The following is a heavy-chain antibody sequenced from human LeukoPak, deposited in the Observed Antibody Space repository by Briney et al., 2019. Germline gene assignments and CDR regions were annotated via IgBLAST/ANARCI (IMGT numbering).Heavy chain of an antibody. V-gene: IGHV4-59*01. Sequence: SETLSLTCTVSGGSISSYYWSWIRQPPGKGLEWIGYIYYSGSTNYNPSLKSRVTMSVDTSKNQFSLKLSSVTAADTAVYYCAREDSSGYYYGLFDYWGQGTLVTVSS. J-gene: IGHJ4*02. CDR3: AREDSSGYYYGLFDY. CDR2: IYYSGST. D-gene: IGHD3-22*01. CDR1: GGSISSYY.